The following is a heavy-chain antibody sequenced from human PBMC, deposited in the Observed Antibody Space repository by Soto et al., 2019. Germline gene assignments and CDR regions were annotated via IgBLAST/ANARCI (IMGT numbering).Heavy chain of an antibody. Sequence: PGGSPRLSCAASGFTFDDYGMSWVLQAPWKGLEWVSGINWNGGSTGYADSVKGRFTISRDNAKNSLYLQMNSLRAEDTALYYCARVPPGGYSGYDSAFDIWGQGTMVTVSS. D-gene: IGHD5-12*01. V-gene: IGHV3-20*04. CDR1: GFTFDDYG. CDR2: INWNGGST. CDR3: ARVPPGGYSGYDSAFDI. J-gene: IGHJ3*02.